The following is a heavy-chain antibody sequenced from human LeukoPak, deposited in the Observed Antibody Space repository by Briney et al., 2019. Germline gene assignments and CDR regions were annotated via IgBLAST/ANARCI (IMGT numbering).Heavy chain of an antibody. J-gene: IGHJ4*02. CDR3: AKLSSGYYSTPFDY. V-gene: IGHV5-51*01. D-gene: IGHD3-22*01. CDR2: IYPGDSDT. Sequence: GESLKISCEGSGYSFTSFWIGWVRQMPGKGLEWMGIIYPGDSDTKYSPSFQGQVTISADKSISTAYLQWTSLKASDTAMFYCAKLSSGYYSTPFDYWGQGTLVTVSS. CDR1: GYSFTSFW.